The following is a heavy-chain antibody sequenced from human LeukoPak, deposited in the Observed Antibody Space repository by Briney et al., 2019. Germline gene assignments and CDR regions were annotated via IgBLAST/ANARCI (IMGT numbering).Heavy chain of an antibody. D-gene: IGHD3-16*01. Sequence: QPGGSLRLSCAASGFTFSSYWMSWVHQAPGKGLEWVANMNEDGSVKNYVVSVKGRFTISRDNAKSSLYLQMNSLRAEDTAIYYCAVDGGYNRFDPWGQGTLVTVPS. V-gene: IGHV3-7*04. CDR2: MNEDGSVK. CDR1: GFTFSSYW. CDR3: AVDGGYNRFDP. J-gene: IGHJ5*02.